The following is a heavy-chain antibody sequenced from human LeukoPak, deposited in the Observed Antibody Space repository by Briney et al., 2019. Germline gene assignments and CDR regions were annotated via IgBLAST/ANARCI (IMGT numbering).Heavy chain of an antibody. CDR1: GSTFTGAY. Sequence: ASVKVSCKPSGSTFTGAYMHWVRQAPGQGLEWMGWINPNRGETKFAQKFQGRVTMTRDTSISTVYMDLGGLRSDDTAVYYCARVLFNSGYDYWGQGSLVTVSS. V-gene: IGHV1-2*02. J-gene: IGHJ4*02. CDR2: INPNRGET. CDR3: ARVLFNSGYDY. D-gene: IGHD3-9*01.